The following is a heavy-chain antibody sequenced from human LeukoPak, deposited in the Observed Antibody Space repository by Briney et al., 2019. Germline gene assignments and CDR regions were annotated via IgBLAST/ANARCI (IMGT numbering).Heavy chain of an antibody. V-gene: IGHV1-8*01. D-gene: IGHD3-3*01. CDR2: MNPNSGNT. J-gene: IGHJ6*03. CDR1: GYTFTSYD. Sequence: ASVKVSCKASGYTFTSYDIHWLRQATGQGLEWMGWMNPNSGNTGYAQKFQGRVTMTRNTSISTAYMELSSLRSEDTAVYYCARESGYYDFWSGYYYYYMDVWGKGTTVTVSS. CDR3: ARESGYYDFWSGYYYYYMDV.